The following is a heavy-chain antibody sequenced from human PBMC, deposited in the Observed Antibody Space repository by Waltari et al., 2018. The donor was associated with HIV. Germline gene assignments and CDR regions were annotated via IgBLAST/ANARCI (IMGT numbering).Heavy chain of an antibody. J-gene: IGHJ6*02. D-gene: IGHD6-13*01. V-gene: IGHV1-18*01. CDR1: GYTFTSFG. CDR3: ARGAAGYYYYVMDV. CDR2: IRVDNGHT. Sequence: QVQLVQSGAEVKKPWASVKVSCKASGYTFTSFGISWVRQAPGQGLEWMGWIRVDNGHTNYAQKLQGRVTMTTDTSTSTAYMELRSLRSDDTAVYYCARGAAGYYYYVMDVWGQGTTVTVSS.